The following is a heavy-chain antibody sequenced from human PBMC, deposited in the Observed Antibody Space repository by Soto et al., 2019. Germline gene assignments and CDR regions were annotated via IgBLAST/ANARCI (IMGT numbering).Heavy chain of an antibody. CDR2: IIPIFGTA. CDR3: ATEVWNDGFDY. CDR1: GGTFSSYA. J-gene: IGHJ4*02. Sequence: SVKVSCKASGGTFSSYAISWVRQAPGQGLEWMGGIIPIFGTAIYAQKFQGRVTMTEDTSTDTAYMELSSLRSEDTAVYYCATEVWNDGFDYWGQGTLVTVSS. D-gene: IGHD1-1*01. V-gene: IGHV1-69*06.